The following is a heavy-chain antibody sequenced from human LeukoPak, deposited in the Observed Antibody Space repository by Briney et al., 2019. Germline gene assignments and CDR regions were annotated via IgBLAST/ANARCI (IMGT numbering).Heavy chain of an antibody. V-gene: IGHV4-31*03. J-gene: IGHJ3*02. D-gene: IGHD5-18*01. CDR3: AQTAMVTSAFDI. Sequence: PSQTLSLTCTVSGGSISSGGYYWSWIRQHPGEGLEWIGYIYYSGSTYYNPSLKSRVTISVDTSKNQFSLKLSSVTAADTAVYYSAQTAMVTSAFDIWGQGTMVTVYS. CDR2: IYYSGST. CDR1: GGSISSGGYY.